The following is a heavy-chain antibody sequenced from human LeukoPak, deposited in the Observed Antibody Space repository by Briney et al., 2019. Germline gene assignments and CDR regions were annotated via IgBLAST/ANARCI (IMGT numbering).Heavy chain of an antibody. CDR3: AKLLNSSSSY. J-gene: IGHJ4*02. CDR1: GFTFSNYV. Sequence: GGSLRLSCAASGFTFSNYVLGWVRQAPGKGLQWVSAISGSGGSTYYADSVKGRFTISRDNSGNTLYLQMNSLRAEDTAIYYCAKLLNSSSSYWGQGTLVTVSS. CDR2: ISGSGGST. D-gene: IGHD6-6*01. V-gene: IGHV3-23*01.